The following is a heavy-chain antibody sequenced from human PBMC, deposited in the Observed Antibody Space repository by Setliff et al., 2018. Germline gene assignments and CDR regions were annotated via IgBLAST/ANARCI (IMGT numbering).Heavy chain of an antibody. CDR1: GGFISSSSYY. J-gene: IGHJ4*02. V-gene: IGHV4-39*01. Sequence: SETLSLTCTVSGGFISSSSYYWGWIRQPPGKGLEWIGSIYYSGSTYCNPSLKSRVTISVDTSRNQFSLKLSSVTAADTAVYYCARSIYSSSWYEYWGQGTLVTVSS. CDR2: IYYSGST. CDR3: ARSIYSSSWYEY. D-gene: IGHD6-13*01.